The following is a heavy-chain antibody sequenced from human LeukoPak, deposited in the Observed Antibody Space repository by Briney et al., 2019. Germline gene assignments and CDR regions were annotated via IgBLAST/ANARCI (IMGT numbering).Heavy chain of an antibody. D-gene: IGHD6-6*01. V-gene: IGHV3-30*04. Sequence: PPGGSLRLSCAASGFTFSSYAMHWVRQAPGKGLEWVAVLSYDGSNKYYADSVKGRFPISRDNSKNTLYVQMNSLRAEDTAVYYCARAVGSYSSSSSLDYWGQGTLATVSS. CDR3: ARAVGSYSSSSSLDY. CDR1: GFTFSSYA. CDR2: LSYDGSNK. J-gene: IGHJ4*02.